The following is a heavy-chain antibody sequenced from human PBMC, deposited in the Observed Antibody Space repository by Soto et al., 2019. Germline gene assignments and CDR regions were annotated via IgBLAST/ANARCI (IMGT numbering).Heavy chain of an antibody. J-gene: IGHJ5*02. Sequence: QVQLVQSGAEVKKPGSSVKVSCKASGGTFSSYTISWVRQAPGQGLEWMGRIIPILGIANYAQKFQGRVTITADKSTSTAYMELSSLRSEDTAVYYCARDPPSGITGTTDNWFDPWGQGTLVTVSS. CDR3: ARDPPSGITGTTDNWFDP. CDR2: IIPILGIA. CDR1: GGTFSSYT. D-gene: IGHD1-7*01. V-gene: IGHV1-69*08.